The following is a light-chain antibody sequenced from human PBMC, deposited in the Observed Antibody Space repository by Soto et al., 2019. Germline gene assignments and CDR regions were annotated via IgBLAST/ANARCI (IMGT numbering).Light chain of an antibody. CDR3: SSYTSSSFYV. J-gene: IGLJ1*01. CDR2: DVS. V-gene: IGLV2-14*01. CDR1: SSDVGGYNY. Sequence: QSALTQPASVSGSPGQSITISCTGTSSDVGGYNYVSWYQQHPGKAPKLMIYDVSIRPSGVSNRFSGSKSGNTASLTISGLQAEDEADYYCSSYTSSSFYVFGTGTKLTVL.